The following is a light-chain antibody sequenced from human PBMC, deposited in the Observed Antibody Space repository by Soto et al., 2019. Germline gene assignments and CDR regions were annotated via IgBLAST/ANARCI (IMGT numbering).Light chain of an antibody. J-gene: IGKJ5*01. CDR3: QPSSTLTLP. Sequence: EIVMTQSPATLSVSPGERATLSCRASQSVSSNLAWYQQKPGQAPRLLIYGASTRAPGIPARFSGSGSGTEFTLTISSLQSEDFAVYSCQPSSTLTLPFGQGTRMEIK. V-gene: IGKV3-15*01. CDR1: QSVSSN. CDR2: GAS.